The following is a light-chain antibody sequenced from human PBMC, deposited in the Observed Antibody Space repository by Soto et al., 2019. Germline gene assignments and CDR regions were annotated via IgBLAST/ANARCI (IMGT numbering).Light chain of an antibody. V-gene: IGKV1-9*01. J-gene: IGKJ4*01. CDR3: QQFNVYPLT. Sequence: DIQLTPSPSFLSASVGDRVTITCRARQGIRDFLAWYQQKPGKAPKLLIYAASTLQAGVPTRFSGFASGTEFTLTISNLQPADSATYYCQQFNVYPLTFGGGTKVEIK. CDR1: QGIRDF. CDR2: AAS.